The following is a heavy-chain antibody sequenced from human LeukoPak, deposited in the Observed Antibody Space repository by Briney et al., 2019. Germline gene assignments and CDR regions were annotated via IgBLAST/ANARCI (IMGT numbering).Heavy chain of an antibody. CDR2: INHSGSN. CDR1: GVSFSGYY. CDR3: ARGFGLAAASNWFDP. J-gene: IGHJ5*02. V-gene: IGHV4-34*01. D-gene: IGHD6-13*01. Sequence: KSSETLSLTCAVYGVSFSGYYWSWPRQPPGKGLEWIGEINHSGSNNYNPSLKSRVTISVDTSKNQFSLKLSSGTAADTAVHYCARGFGLAAASNWFDPWGQGTLVTVSS.